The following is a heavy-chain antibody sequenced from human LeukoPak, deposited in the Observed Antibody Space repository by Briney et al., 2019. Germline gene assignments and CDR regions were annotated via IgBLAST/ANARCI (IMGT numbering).Heavy chain of an antibody. J-gene: IGHJ4*02. CDR3: ATRGTYYLPHDY. Sequence: GGSLRLSCAASRFTFSSYAMSWVRQAPEKGLEWVSAISGSVGSTYYADSVKGRFTISRDNSKNTLSLQMNSLRAEDTAVYYCATRGTYYLPHDYWGQGTLVTVSS. CDR2: ISGSVGST. D-gene: IGHD1-26*01. V-gene: IGHV3-23*01. CDR1: RFTFSSYA.